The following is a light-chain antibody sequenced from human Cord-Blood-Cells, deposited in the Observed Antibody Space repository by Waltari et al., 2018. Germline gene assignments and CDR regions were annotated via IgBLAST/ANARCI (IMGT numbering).Light chain of an antibody. Sequence: QSVLTQPPSASGTPGQRVTISCSGSSSNIGSNYVYWYQQHPGTAPKLLIYRNKQRPSGVPDRSSGSKSGTSASLAISGLRSEDEADYYCAAWDDSLSGPVFGGGTKLTVL. CDR1: SSNIGSNY. V-gene: IGLV1-47*01. CDR2: RNK. J-gene: IGLJ3*02. CDR3: AAWDDSLSGPV.